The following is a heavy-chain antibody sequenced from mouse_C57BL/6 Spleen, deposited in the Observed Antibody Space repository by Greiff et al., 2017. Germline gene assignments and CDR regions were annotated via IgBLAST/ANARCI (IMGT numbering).Heavy chain of an antibody. J-gene: IGHJ2*01. CDR3: ARESSGYVPFDY. V-gene: IGHV1-82*01. CDR2: IYPGDGDT. Sequence: QVQLQHSGPELVKPGASVKISCKASGYAFSSSWMNWVKQRPGKGLEWIGRIYPGDGDTNYNGKFKGKATLTADKSSSTAYMQLSSLTSEDSAVYFCARESSGYVPFDYWGQGTTLTVSS. D-gene: IGHD3-2*02. CDR1: GYAFSSSW.